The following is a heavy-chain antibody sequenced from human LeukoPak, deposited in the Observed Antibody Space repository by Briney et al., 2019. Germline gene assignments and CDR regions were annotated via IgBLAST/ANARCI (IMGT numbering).Heavy chain of an antibody. CDR2: INSDGSST. CDR1: GFTFSSYW. V-gene: IGHV3-74*01. D-gene: IGHD2-2*01. J-gene: IGHJ4*02. CDR3: ASPYCSSTSCYGFFDY. Sequence: GGSLRLSCAASGFTFSSYWMHWVRKAPGKGLVCVSRINSDGSSTSYADSVKGRFTISRDNAKNTLYLQMNSLRAEDTAVYYCASPYCSSTSCYGFFDYWGQGTLVTVSS.